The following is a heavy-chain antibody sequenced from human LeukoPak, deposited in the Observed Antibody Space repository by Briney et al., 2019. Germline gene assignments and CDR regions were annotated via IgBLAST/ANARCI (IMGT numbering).Heavy chain of an antibody. CDR1: GFTFSRYG. CDR3: ARDTGYSSPYYYFDY. J-gene: IGHJ4*02. Sequence: PGGSLRLPCAASGFTFSRYGMHWVRQAPGKGLEWAAVISYDGSNKYYADSVKGRFTISRDNSKNTLYLQLNSLRAEDTAVFYCARDTGYSSPYYYFDYWGQGTLVTVSS. D-gene: IGHD6-13*01. V-gene: IGHV3-30*03. CDR2: ISYDGSNK.